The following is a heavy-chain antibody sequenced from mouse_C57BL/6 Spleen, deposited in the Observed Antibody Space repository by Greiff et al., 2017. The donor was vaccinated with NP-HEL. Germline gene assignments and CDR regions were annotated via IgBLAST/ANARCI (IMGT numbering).Heavy chain of an antibody. CDR1: GFTFSDYG. D-gene: IGHD4-1*01. CDR3: ARPLFTGAMDY. Sequence: EVKLQESGGGLVKPGGSLKLSCAASGFTFSDYGMHWVRQAPEKGLEWVAYISSGSSTIYYADTVKGRFTISRDNAKNTLFLQMTSLRSEDTAMYYCARPLFTGAMDYWGQGTSVTVSS. CDR2: ISSGSSTI. J-gene: IGHJ4*01. V-gene: IGHV5-17*01.